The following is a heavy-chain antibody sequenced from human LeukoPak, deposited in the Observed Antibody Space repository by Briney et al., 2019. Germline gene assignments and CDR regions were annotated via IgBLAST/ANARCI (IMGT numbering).Heavy chain of an antibody. J-gene: IGHJ4*02. V-gene: IGHV3-15*07. Sequence: GGSLRLTCSASGLTVTNAWMNWVRQAPGEGLDWVGRIASKTDGGATDYAAPVKGRFTISRDDSKNTLNLQMNSLKTEDTAVYYCTTGIRGDWGQGTLVTVSS. CDR3: TTGIRGD. CDR2: IASKTDGGAT. D-gene: IGHD3-10*01. CDR1: GLTVTNAW.